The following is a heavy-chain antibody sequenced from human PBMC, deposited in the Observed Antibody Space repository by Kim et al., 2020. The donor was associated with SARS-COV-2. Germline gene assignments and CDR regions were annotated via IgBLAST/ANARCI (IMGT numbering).Heavy chain of an antibody. D-gene: IGHD6-19*01. CDR1: GGSISSSSYY. Sequence: SETLSLTCTVSGGSISSSSYYWGWIRQPPGKGLEWIGSIYYSGSTYYNPSLKSRVTISVDTSKNQFSLKLSSVTAADTAVYYCARLRRGWYRETFRYYFDYWGQGTLVTVSS. V-gene: IGHV4-39*01. CDR3: ARLRRGWYRETFRYYFDY. CDR2: IYYSGST. J-gene: IGHJ4*02.